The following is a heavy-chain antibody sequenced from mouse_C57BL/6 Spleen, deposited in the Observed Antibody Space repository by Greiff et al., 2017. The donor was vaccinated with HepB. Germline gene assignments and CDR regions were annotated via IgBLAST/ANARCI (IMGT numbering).Heavy chain of an antibody. Sequence: QVQLQQPGAELVKPGASVKMSCKASGYTFTSYWITWVKQRPGQGLEWIGDIYPGSGSTNYNEKFKSKATLTVDTSSSTAYMQLSSLTSEDSAVYYGASFTTVVPYYAMDYWGQGTSVTVSS. CDR1: GYTFTSYW. D-gene: IGHD1-1*01. CDR3: ASFTTVVPYYAMDY. CDR2: IYPGSGST. V-gene: IGHV1-55*01. J-gene: IGHJ4*01.